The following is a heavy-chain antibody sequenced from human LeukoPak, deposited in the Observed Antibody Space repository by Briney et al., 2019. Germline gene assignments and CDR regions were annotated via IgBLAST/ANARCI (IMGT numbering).Heavy chain of an antibody. V-gene: IGHV4-38-2*02. D-gene: IGHD6-19*01. CDR3: ASPFPYSSGRFFAY. Sequence: SETLSLTCTVSGYSISSGYYWGWIRQPPGKGLEWIGSIYHSGSTYYNPSLKSRVTISVDTSKNQFSLKLSSVTAADTAVYYRASPFPYSSGRFFAYWGQGTLVTVSS. CDR1: GYSISSGYY. CDR2: IYHSGST. J-gene: IGHJ4*02.